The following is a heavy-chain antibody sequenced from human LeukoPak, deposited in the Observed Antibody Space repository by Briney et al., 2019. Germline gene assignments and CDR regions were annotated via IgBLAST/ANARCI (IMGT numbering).Heavy chain of an antibody. J-gene: IGHJ4*02. V-gene: IGHV3-23*01. CDR3: AKGYCSSTSCYFDY. D-gene: IGHD2-2*01. CDR1: GFTFSSYA. CDR2: ISGSGGST. Sequence: GGSLRLSCAASGFTFSSYAMSWVRQAPGKGLEWVSAISGSGGSTYYADSVKGRFTISRDNSKNTPYLQMNSLRAEDTAVYYCAKGYCSSTSCYFDYWGQGTLVTVSS.